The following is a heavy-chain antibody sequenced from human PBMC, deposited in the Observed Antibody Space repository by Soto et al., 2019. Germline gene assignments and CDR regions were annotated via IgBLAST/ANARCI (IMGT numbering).Heavy chain of an antibody. V-gene: IGHV1-18*01. CDR2: ISAYNGNT. Sequence: QVQLAQSGAEVKKPGASVKVSCKASGYTFTSYGISWVRQAPGQGLEWMGWISAYNGNTNYAQKLQGRVTMTTDTSTSTAYMELRSLRSDDTAVYYCARDGDMITFGGVARYYYYGMDVWGQGTTVTVSS. J-gene: IGHJ6*02. CDR1: GYTFTSYG. CDR3: ARDGDMITFGGVARYYYYGMDV. D-gene: IGHD3-16*01.